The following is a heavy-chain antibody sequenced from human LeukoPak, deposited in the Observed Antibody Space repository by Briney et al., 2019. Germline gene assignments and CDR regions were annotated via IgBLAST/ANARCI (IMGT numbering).Heavy chain of an antibody. Sequence: PSETLSLTCAVYGGSFSGYYWSWIRQPPGKGPEWIGEINHSGSTNYNPSLKSRVTISVDTSKNQFSLKLSSVTAADTAVYYCARGLKDTAESEGFPSSYWFDPWGQGTLVTVSS. J-gene: IGHJ5*02. CDR2: INHSGST. CDR1: GGSFSGYY. CDR3: ARGLKDTAESEGFPSSYWFDP. V-gene: IGHV4-34*01. D-gene: IGHD5-18*01.